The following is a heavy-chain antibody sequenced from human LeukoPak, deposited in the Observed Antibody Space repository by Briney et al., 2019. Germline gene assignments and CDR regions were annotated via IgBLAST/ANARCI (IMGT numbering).Heavy chain of an antibody. CDR1: GGSFSGYY. V-gene: IGHV4-34*01. CDR2: INHSGST. J-gene: IGHJ6*03. CDR3: ARGTNDGDYGGYYYYMDV. D-gene: IGHD4-17*01. Sequence: SETLSLTCAVYGGSFSGYYWSWIRQPPGKGLEWIGEINHSGSTNYNPSLKSRATISVDTSKNQFSLKLSSVTAADTAVYYCARGTNDGDYGGYYYYMDVWGKGTTVTVSS.